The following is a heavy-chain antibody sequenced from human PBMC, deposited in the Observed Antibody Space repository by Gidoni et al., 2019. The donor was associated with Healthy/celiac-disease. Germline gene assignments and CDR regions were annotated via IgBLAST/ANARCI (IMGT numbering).Heavy chain of an antibody. Sequence: QLQLQESGPGLVKPSETLSLTCTVSGGSISSSSYYWGWIRQPPGKGLEWIGSIYYSGSTYYNPSLKSRVTISVDTSKNQFSLKLSSVTAADTAVYYCARERFLEWLPHLDQFDYWGQGTLVTVSS. V-gene: IGHV4-39*02. CDR2: IYYSGST. D-gene: IGHD3-3*01. CDR3: ARERFLEWLPHLDQFDY. CDR1: GGSISSSSYY. J-gene: IGHJ4*02.